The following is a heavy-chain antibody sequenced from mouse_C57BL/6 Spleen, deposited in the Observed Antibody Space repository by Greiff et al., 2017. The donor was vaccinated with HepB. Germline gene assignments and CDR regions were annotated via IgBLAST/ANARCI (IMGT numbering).Heavy chain of an antibody. Sequence: EVKLVESGGGLVQPGGSLSLSCAASGFTFTDYYMSWVRQPPGKALEWLGFIRNKANGYTTEYSASVKGRFTISRDNSQSILYLQMNALRAEDSATYYCARSTYYYGSLDYWGQGTTVTVSS. D-gene: IGHD1-1*01. V-gene: IGHV7-3*01. CDR2: IRNKANGYTT. CDR3: ARSTYYYGSLDY. J-gene: IGHJ2*01. CDR1: GFTFTDYY.